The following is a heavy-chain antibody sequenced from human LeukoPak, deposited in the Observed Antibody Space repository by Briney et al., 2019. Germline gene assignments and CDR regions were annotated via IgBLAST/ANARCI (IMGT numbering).Heavy chain of an antibody. D-gene: IGHD2-15*01. CDR3: ARELVVVAATVYFDY. CDR2: IKQDGSEK. V-gene: IGHV3-7*04. CDR1: GFIFSSYW. Sequence: GGSLRLSCAASGFIFSSYWMSWVRQAPGKGLEWVANIKQDGSEKYYVDSVKGRFTISRDNAKNSLYLQMNSLRAEDTAVYYCARELVVVAATVYFDYWGQGTLVTVSS. J-gene: IGHJ4*02.